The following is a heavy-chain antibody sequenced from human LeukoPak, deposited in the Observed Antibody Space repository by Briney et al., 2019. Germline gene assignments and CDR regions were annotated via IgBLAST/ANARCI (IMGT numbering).Heavy chain of an antibody. D-gene: IGHD5-24*01. CDR1: GGPISSGGYY. J-gene: IGHJ4*02. CDR2: IYYSGST. CDR3: ARVRRVAVTPYYFDY. V-gene: IGHV4-31*03. Sequence: SETLSLTCTVSGGPISSGGYYWSWIRQHPGKGLEWIGYIYYSGSTYYNPSLKSRVTISVDTSKNQFSLKLSSVTAADTAVYYCARVRRVAVTPYYFDYWGQGTLVTVSS.